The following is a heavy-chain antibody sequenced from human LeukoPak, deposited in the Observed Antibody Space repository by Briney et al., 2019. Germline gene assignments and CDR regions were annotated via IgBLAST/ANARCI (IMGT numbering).Heavy chain of an antibody. D-gene: IGHD3-16*01. CDR1: GFTFSDYY. CDR2: ISSSGSTI. Sequence: PGGSLRLSCAASGFTFSDYYMSWVRQAPGKGLEWVSYISSSGSTIYYADSVKGRFTISRDNAKNSLYLQMNSLRAEDTAVYYCARRTKITFGGVIQGWFDPWGQGTLVTVSS. CDR3: ARRTKITFGGVIQGWFDP. V-gene: IGHV3-11*01. J-gene: IGHJ5*02.